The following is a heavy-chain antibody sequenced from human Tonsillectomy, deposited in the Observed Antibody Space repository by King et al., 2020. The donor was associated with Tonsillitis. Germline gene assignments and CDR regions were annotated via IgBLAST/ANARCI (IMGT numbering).Heavy chain of an antibody. D-gene: IGHD6-19*01. CDR1: GYSFGSYW. V-gene: IGHV5-51*01. Sequence: VQLVESGAEVKKPGESLNISCQGSGYSFGSYWIGWVRQVPGKGLEWMGIIYPDDSDTRYSPSFQGQVTISADKSNAVAYLQWSSLKPSDTAMYYCGRLPEFDSSGYPVHHFDYWGQGTLVTVSS. CDR2: IYPDDSDT. J-gene: IGHJ4*02. CDR3: GRLPEFDSSGYPVHHFDY.